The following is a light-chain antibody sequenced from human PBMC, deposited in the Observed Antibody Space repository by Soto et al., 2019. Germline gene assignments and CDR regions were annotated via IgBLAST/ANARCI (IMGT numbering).Light chain of an antibody. Sequence: QAVLTQPPSASGSPGQSVTISCTGTSSDIGGYDYVSWYQRPPGTGPKLIIYEVNNRPSGVPDRFSGSKSGNTASLTISGLQAEDDAEYYCSLYTTDSTYVFGTGTKVTVL. V-gene: IGLV2-18*01. CDR2: EVN. J-gene: IGLJ1*01. CDR3: SLYTTDSTYV. CDR1: SSDIGGYDY.